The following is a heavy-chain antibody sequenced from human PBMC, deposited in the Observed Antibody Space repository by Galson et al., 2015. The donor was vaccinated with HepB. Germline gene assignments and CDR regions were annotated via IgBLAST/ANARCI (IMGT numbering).Heavy chain of an antibody. CDR3: ARQVAAAGSFWFDP. J-gene: IGHJ5*02. CDR2: IYYSGTT. D-gene: IGHD6-13*01. V-gene: IGHV4-59*08. Sequence: QPPGKGLQWIGYIYYSGTTNYNPSLKRRVTISVDTSKNQFSLKLSSVTAADTAVYYCARQVAAAGSFWFDPWGQGTLVTVSS.